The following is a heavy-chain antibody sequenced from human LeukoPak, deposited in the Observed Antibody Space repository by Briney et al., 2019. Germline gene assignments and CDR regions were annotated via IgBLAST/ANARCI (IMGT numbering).Heavy chain of an antibody. J-gene: IGHJ4*02. D-gene: IGHD2-21*02. Sequence: PSQTLSLTCTVSGGSICGYYWSWIRQPPGEGLGWIGYIYYSGSTNYNPSLNSRVTISVDTSKDQFSLKLSSVTAADTAVYYCATFPCGGDYYPPPDYWGQGTLVTVSS. V-gene: IGHV4-59*08. CDR1: GGSICGYY. CDR2: IYYSGST. CDR3: ATFPCGGDYYPPPDY.